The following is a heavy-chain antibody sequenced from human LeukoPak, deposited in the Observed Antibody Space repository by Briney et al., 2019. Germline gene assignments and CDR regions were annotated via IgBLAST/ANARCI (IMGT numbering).Heavy chain of an antibody. V-gene: IGHV3-21*01. CDR2: ISSSSSYI. CDR1: GFIFDNYG. J-gene: IGHJ4*02. D-gene: IGHD4/OR15-4a*01. Sequence: GGSLRLSCSASGFIFDNYGMHWVRQFPGKGLEWVSSISSSSSYIYYVDSVKGRFTISRDNAKNSLYLQMNSLRAEDTAVYYCARDDYGGLDYWGQGTLVTVSS. CDR3: ARDDYGGLDY.